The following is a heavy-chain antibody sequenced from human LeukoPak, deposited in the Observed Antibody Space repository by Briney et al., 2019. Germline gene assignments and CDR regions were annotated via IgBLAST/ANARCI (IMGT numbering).Heavy chain of an antibody. CDR1: GYTFTSYD. Sequence: ASVKVSCKASGYTFTSYDINWVRQATGQGLEWMGWMNPNSGNTGYAQKFQGRVTMITDTSTDTAYMELSSLRSQDTAVYYCATLRHTNSWFYYWGQGTLVTVSS. D-gene: IGHD6-13*01. J-gene: IGHJ4*02. CDR3: ATLRHTNSWFYY. CDR2: MNPNSGNT. V-gene: IGHV1-8*02.